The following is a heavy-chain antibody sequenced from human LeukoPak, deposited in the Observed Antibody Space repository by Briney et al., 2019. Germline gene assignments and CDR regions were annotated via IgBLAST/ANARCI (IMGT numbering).Heavy chain of an antibody. CDR3: AILPIVEVPSAKQNLDC. D-gene: IGHD2-2*01. V-gene: IGHV3-23*01. CDR2: ISGSGDDT. J-gene: IGHJ4*02. Sequence: PGGSLRLSCAASGFTFYDYAMTWIRQAPGKGLEWVSSISGSGDDTYYAESVKGRFTISRDSSKNTLYLQMDSLRLEDTAVYFCAILPIVEVPSAKQNLDCWGQGSLVTVSS. CDR1: GFTFYDYA.